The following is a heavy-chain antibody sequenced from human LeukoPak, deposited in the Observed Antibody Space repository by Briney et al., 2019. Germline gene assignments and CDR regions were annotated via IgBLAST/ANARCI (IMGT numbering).Heavy chain of an antibody. D-gene: IGHD3-22*01. Sequence: SETLSLTCTVSGGSITSSGYYWGWLRQPPGKGLEWFGSIYYSGSTSYTPSPKSQLTMTVDTPQNQFSLKLSSVTAADTAVYYCARNASTMIVPGGWFDPWGQGTLVTVSS. J-gene: IGHJ5*02. CDR3: ARNASTMIVPGGWFDP. CDR2: IYYSGST. V-gene: IGHV4-39*01. CDR1: GGSITSSGYY.